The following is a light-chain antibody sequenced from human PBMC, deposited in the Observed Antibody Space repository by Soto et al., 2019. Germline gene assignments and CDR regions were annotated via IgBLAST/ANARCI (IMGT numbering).Light chain of an antibody. CDR3: QQYVSAPWT. Sequence: EIVLTQSPGTLSLSPGERATLSCRASQSVSSTYLALYQQKPGQAPRLLIYGASSRTTGIPDRFSGSGSGTDFTLTISRLEPEDFAVYYCQQYVSAPWTFGQGTKVEI. V-gene: IGKV3-20*01. CDR2: GAS. CDR1: QSVSSTY. J-gene: IGKJ1*01.